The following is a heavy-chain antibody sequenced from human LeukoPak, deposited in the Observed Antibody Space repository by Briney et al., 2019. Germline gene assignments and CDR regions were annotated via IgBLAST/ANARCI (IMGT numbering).Heavy chain of an antibody. V-gene: IGHV1-24*01. CDR2: FDPEDGET. D-gene: IGHD1-26*01. Sequence: ASVKVSCKVSGYTLTELSMHWVRQAPGKGLEWMGGFDPEDGETIYARKFQGRVTMTEDTSTDTAYMELSSLRSEDTAVYYCATALAYSGSYYALNYWGQGTLVTVSS. CDR3: ATALAYSGSYYALNY. CDR1: GYTLTELS. J-gene: IGHJ4*02.